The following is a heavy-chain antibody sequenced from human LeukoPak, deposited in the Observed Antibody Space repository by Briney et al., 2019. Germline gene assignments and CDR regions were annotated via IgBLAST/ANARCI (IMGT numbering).Heavy chain of an antibody. Sequence: GASVKVSCKASGYTFTSYYMHWVRQAPGQGLEWMGIINPSGGSTSYAQNFQGRVDLTWDTSTNTIYMELTWLRFEDTAAYYCTRAKVPPRPTWFGPWGQGTLVTVSS. CDR2: INPSGGST. V-gene: IGHV1-46*01. D-gene: IGHD3-10*01. J-gene: IGHJ5*02. CDR3: TRAKVPPRPTWFGP. CDR1: GYTFTSYY.